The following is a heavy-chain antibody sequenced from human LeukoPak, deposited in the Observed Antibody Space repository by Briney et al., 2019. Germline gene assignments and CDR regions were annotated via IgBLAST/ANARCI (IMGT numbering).Heavy chain of an antibody. J-gene: IGHJ6*03. CDR2: ISGSGGST. CDR3: AKDFPILSTTQNYYYYMDV. V-gene: IGHV3-23*01. Sequence: PGGSLRLSCAASGFTLGSYAMSWVRQAPGKGLEWVSAISGSGGSTYYADSVKGRFTISRDNSKNTLYLQMNSLRAEDTAVYYCAKDFPILSTTQNYYYYMDVWGKGTTVIVSS. D-gene: IGHD3-3*02. CDR1: GFTLGSYA.